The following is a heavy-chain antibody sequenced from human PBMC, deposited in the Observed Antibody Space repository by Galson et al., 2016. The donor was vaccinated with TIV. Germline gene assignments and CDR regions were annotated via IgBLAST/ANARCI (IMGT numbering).Heavy chain of an antibody. CDR2: INPNSGGT. V-gene: IGHV1-2*02. Sequence: SVKVSCKASGYTFTGYFIHWVRQAPGQGLEWMGWINPNSGGTNYAQKFQGRVTMTRDTSISTAYIELSRLRSDDTAVYYCARDGEVGSSDYDHWGQGTLVSVSS. CDR3: ARDGEVGSSDYDH. J-gene: IGHJ4*02. D-gene: IGHD3-22*01. CDR1: GYTFTGYF.